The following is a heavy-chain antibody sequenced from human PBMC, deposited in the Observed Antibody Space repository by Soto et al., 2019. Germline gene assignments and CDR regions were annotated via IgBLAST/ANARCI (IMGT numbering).Heavy chain of an antibody. D-gene: IGHD1-20*01. V-gene: IGHV3-23*01. Sequence: PGGSLRLSCAASGFTFGSYSMNWVRQAPGKGLEWISAVSGSGGSTYYADSVKGRFTISRDNSKDTLYLQMNNLRAEDTAVYYCAKPPDYNWNDYWGQGTLVTVSS. CDR3: AKPPDYNWNDY. CDR2: VSGSGGST. CDR1: GFTFGSYS. J-gene: IGHJ4*02.